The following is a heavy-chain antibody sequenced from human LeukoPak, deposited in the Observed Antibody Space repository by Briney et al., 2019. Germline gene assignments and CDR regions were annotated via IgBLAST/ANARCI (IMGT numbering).Heavy chain of an antibody. Sequence: SETLSLTCTVSGGFIGSGDYYWSWIRQPPGKGLEWIGCINYSGSTYYNPSLKSRVTISVDTSKNQFSLKLTSVIVADTAVYYCARDVSGKDAFEMWGQGTMVTVSP. V-gene: IGHV4-30-4*01. J-gene: IGHJ3*02. D-gene: IGHD3-3*01. CDR2: INYSGST. CDR1: GGFIGSGDYY. CDR3: ARDVSGKDAFEM.